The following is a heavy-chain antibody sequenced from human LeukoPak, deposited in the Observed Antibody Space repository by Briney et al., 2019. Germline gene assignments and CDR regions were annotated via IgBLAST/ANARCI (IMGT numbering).Heavy chain of an antibody. Sequence: PSETLSLTCTVSGGSISSSSYYWGWIRQPPGKGLEWIGSIYYSGSTYYNPSLKSRVTISVDTSKNQFSLKLSSVTAADTAVYYCARDRYCSRTSCYFSYYYGMDVWGQGTTVTISS. CDR1: GGSISSSSYY. J-gene: IGHJ6*02. CDR3: ARDRYCSRTSCYFSYYYGMDV. D-gene: IGHD2-2*01. V-gene: IGHV4-39*07. CDR2: IYYSGST.